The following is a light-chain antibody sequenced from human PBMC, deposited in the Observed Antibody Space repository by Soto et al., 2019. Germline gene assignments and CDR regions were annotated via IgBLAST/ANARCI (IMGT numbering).Light chain of an antibody. Sequence: VLAQSPGTLSLSPGDRATLACRASQSVSSNFLAWYQHKVGQAPSLLMYGASIRAAGAPDRFTGGGSGTEFALTISRVEPEDVAVYYCQHFGGSPPKYTFGQGTKLEI. J-gene: IGKJ2*01. CDR1: QSVSSNF. V-gene: IGKV3-20*01. CDR3: QHFGGSPPKYT. CDR2: GAS.